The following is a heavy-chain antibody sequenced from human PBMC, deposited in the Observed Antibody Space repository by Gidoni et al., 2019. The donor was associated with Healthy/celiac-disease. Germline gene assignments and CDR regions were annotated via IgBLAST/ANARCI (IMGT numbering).Heavy chain of an antibody. V-gene: IGHV3-23*01. D-gene: IGHD3-10*01. J-gene: IGHJ4*02. CDR3: AKGVVRGVTEYYFDY. CDR1: GSTFSSYA. Sequence: EVQLLESGGGLVQPGGSLRLSCAASGSTFSSYAMSWVRQAPGKGLEWVSAISGSGGSTYYADSVKGRFTISRDNSKNTLYLQMNSLRAEDTAVYYCAKGVVRGVTEYYFDYWGQGTLVTVSS. CDR2: ISGSGGST.